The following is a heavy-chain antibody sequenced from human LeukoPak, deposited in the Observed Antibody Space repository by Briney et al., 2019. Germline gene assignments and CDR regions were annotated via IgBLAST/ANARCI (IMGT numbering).Heavy chain of an antibody. CDR1: GVTNS. CDR3: AAWDPNFYYMDV. D-gene: IGHD1-26*01. J-gene: IGHJ6*03. CDR2: ISASGGGT. V-gene: IGHV3-23*01. Sequence: GGSLRLSCAMSGVTNSMSWVRQAPGKGLEWVSSISASGGGTHYTGSVKGRFTISRVNSKKTIYLQMNSLRVDDTAKYFCAAWDPNFYYMDVWGKGTTVTVSS.